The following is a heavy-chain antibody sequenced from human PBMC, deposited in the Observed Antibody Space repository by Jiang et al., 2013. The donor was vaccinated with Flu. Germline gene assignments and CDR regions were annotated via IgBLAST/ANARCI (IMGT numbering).Heavy chain of an antibody. J-gene: IGHJ4*02. D-gene: IGHD4-17*01. Sequence: VQLLESGGGLVKPGESLRLSCAASGFTFSSYSMNWVRQAPGMGLEFVSSITSSGDWTFYAASLKGRFTISRDNAENSLYLQMNSLRVEDSAIYFCVRRHDSGDVPVDSWGQGTLVTVSS. CDR1: GFTFSSYS. CDR3: VRRHDSGDVPVDS. V-gene: IGHV3-21*01. CDR2: ITSSGDWT.